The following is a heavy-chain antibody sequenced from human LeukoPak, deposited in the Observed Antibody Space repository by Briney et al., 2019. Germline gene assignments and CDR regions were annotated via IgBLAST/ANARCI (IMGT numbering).Heavy chain of an antibody. D-gene: IGHD6-19*01. V-gene: IGHV3-7*01. J-gene: IGHJ4*02. CDR3: ARAARLVPFYYLDY. CDR2: KQDGSEK. Sequence: KQDGSEKYYVDSVKGRFTISRDNAKNSLYLQMNSLRAEDTAVYYCARAARLVPFYYLDYWGQGTLVTVSS.